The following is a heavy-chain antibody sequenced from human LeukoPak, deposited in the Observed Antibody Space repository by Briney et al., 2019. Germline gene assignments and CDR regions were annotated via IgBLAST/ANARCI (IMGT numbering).Heavy chain of an antibody. D-gene: IGHD3-22*01. CDR2: ISGSGGST. CDR3: YIPYYDTSAYKGY. CDR1: GFIFSDYG. J-gene: IGHJ4*02. Sequence: GGSLRLSCAASGFIFSDYGMTWVRQAPGKGLEWVSAISGSGGSTYYADSVKGRFTISRDNSKNTLYLQMNSLRAEDTAVYYCYIPYYDTSAYKGYWGQGTLVTVSS. V-gene: IGHV3-23*01.